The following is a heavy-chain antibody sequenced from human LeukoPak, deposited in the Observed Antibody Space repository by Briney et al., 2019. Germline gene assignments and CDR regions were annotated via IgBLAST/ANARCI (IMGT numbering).Heavy chain of an antibody. CDR2: ISSSGSTI. J-gene: IGHJ4*02. CDR1: GFTFSSYS. D-gene: IGHD6-19*01. Sequence: PGGSLRLSCAASGFTFSSYSMNWVRQAPGKGLEWVSYISSSGSTIYYADSVKGRFTISRDNAKNSLYLQMNSLRAEDTAVYYCASHIAVAGTFDYWGQGTLVTVSS. CDR3: ASHIAVAGTFDY. V-gene: IGHV3-48*04.